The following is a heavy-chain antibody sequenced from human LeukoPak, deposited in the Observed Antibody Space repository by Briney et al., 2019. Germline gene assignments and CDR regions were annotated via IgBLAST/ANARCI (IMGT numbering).Heavy chain of an antibody. CDR2: INSGGTGT. Sequence: GGSLRLSCAASGFSFSSNWMHWVRQTPGKGLVWVSRINSGGTGTTYADSVEGRFTISRDNAKNTLFLQMNSLRGEDTAVYYCATSLGPPAESWGQGTLVTVSS. CDR1: GFSFSSNW. V-gene: IGHV3-74*01. D-gene: IGHD7-27*01. J-gene: IGHJ5*02. CDR3: ATSLGPPAES.